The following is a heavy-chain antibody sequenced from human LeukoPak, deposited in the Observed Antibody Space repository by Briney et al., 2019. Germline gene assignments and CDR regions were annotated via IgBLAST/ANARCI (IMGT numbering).Heavy chain of an antibody. V-gene: IGHV4-34*01. D-gene: IGHD5-18*01. CDR2: INHSGST. Sequence: SETLSLTCAVYGGSFSGYYWSWIRQPPGKGLEWIGEINHSGSTNYNPSLKSRVTISVDTSKNQFSLKLSSVTAADTAVYYCEIQLWDNDAFDIWGQGTMVTVSS. CDR1: GGSFSGYY. CDR3: EIQLWDNDAFDI. J-gene: IGHJ3*02.